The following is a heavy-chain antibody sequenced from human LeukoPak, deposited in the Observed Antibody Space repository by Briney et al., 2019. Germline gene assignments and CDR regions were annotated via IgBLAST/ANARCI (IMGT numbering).Heavy chain of an antibody. D-gene: IGHD4-23*01. CDR1: GFTFSDHY. J-gene: IGHJ4*02. CDR2: IRNKATSYTT. V-gene: IGHV3-72*01. CDR3: ARGAGGLEH. Sequence: GGSVRLSCAASGFTFSDHYMNWVRQTPGKGLEWVGRIRNKATSYTTEYAASVKGRFTISRDDSKNSVDLQMNSLKTEDTAVYYCARGAGGLEHWGRGTLVTVSS.